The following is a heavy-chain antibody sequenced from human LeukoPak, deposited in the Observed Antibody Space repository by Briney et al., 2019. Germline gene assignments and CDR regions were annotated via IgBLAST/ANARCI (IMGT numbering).Heavy chain of an antibody. CDR3: ARGIVGATGPHLFDY. CDR2: IYYSGST. Sequence: SETLSLTCTVSGGSISSSSYYWGWIRQPPGKGLEWIGSIYYSGSTYYNPSLKSRVTISVDTSKNQFSLKLSSVTAADPAVYYCARGIVGATGPHLFDYWGQGTLVTLPS. V-gene: IGHV4-39*07. D-gene: IGHD1-26*01. CDR1: GGSISSSSYY. J-gene: IGHJ4*02.